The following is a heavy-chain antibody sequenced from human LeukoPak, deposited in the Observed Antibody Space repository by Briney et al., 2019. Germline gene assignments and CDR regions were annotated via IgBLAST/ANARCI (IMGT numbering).Heavy chain of an antibody. D-gene: IGHD2-2*01. CDR2: INPNSGGT. J-gene: IGHJ4*02. CDR1: GYTFTGYY. V-gene: IGHV1-2*02. Sequence: GASVKVSCKASGYTFTGYYMHWVRQAPGQGLEWMGWINPNSGGTNYAQKFQGRVTMTRDTSISTAYMELSRLRSDDTAVYYCARDLGLEYSSSADYWGQGTLVTVSS. CDR3: ARDLGLEYSSSADY.